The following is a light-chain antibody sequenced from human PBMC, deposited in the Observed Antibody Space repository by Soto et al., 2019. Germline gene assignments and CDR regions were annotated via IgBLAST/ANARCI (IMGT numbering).Light chain of an antibody. V-gene: IGKV3-15*01. Sequence: EIVMTQSPVTLSVSPGERATLSCRASQSINSNLAWYQQKPGQPPSLLIYGAFTRATGIPARFSGTWSGTEFTFTISSLQSEDLALYYCQHYNDWPLTFGQGTKVDI. CDR1: QSINSN. CDR2: GAF. CDR3: QHYNDWPLT. J-gene: IGKJ1*01.